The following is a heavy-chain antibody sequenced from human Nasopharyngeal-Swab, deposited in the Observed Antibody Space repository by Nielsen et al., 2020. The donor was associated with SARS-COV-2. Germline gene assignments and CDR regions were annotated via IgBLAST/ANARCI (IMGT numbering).Heavy chain of an antibody. V-gene: IGHV5-10-1*01. D-gene: IGHD3-10*01. CDR3: ARQHVGELDY. CDR2: IDPSDSYT. CDR1: GCSFISYW. J-gene: IGHJ4*02. Sequence: GESLKISCKGSGCSFISYWISWVRQMPGKGLEWMGRIDPSDSYTNYSPSFQGHVTISADKSISTAYLQWSSLKASDTAMYYCARQHVGELDYWGQGTLVTVSS.